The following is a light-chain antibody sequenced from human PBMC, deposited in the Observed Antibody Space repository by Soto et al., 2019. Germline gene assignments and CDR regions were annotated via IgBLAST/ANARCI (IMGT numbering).Light chain of an antibody. V-gene: IGLV1-44*01. CDR2: NNN. Sequence: QSVLTQPPSASGTPGQRVTISCSGSSSNIGSNTVNWYQQLPGTAPKLLIYNNNQRPSGVPDRFSGSKSGTSASLAISGLQSEDEADYYCAAWADSLNGLVFGPGTKLTVL. CDR1: SSNIGSNT. J-gene: IGLJ1*01. CDR3: AAWADSLNGLV.